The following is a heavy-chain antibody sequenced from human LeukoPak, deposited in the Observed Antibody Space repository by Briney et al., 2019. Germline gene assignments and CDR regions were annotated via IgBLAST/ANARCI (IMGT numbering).Heavy chain of an antibody. CDR3: ARERDLGYCSSTSCYVLDY. CDR1: GGTFSSYA. Sequence: SMKVSCKASGGTFSSYAISWVRQAPGQGLEWMGRIIPILGIANYAQKFQGRVTITADKSTSTAYMELSSLRSEDTAVYYCARERDLGYCSSTSCYVLDYWGQGTLVTVSS. V-gene: IGHV1-69*04. CDR2: IIPILGIA. D-gene: IGHD2-2*01. J-gene: IGHJ4*02.